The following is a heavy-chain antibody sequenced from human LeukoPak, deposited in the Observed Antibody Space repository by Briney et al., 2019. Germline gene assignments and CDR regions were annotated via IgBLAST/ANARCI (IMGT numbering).Heavy chain of an antibody. V-gene: IGHV1-2*02. D-gene: IGHD3-22*01. Sequence: ASVKVSCKASGYTFTGYYMHWVRQAPGQGLEWMGWINPNSGGTNYAQKFQGRVTMTGDTSISTAYMELSRLRSDDTAVYYCARGSYYDSSAESDYWGQGTLVTVSS. CDR3: ARGSYYDSSAESDY. CDR1: GYTFTGYY. J-gene: IGHJ4*02. CDR2: INPNSGGT.